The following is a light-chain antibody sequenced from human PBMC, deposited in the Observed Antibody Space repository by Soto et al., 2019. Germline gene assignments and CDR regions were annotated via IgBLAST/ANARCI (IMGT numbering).Light chain of an antibody. V-gene: IGKV1-5*03. Sequence: DIQMTQSPSTLSASVGDRVTITCRASQSISSWLAWYQQKPGKAPKLLIYKAFSLEGRDRSWFGGGGSGAEITLTISSLQADDFAAYYCQQYNCLYTFGQGTKLEIK. CDR3: QQYNCLYT. CDR1: QSISSW. J-gene: IGKJ2*01. CDR2: KAF.